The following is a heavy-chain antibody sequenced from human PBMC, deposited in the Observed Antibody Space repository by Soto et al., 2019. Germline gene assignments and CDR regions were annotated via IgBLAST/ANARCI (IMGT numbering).Heavy chain of an antibody. CDR1: GYTFTTYY. J-gene: IGHJ3*02. Sequence: QVQLVQSGAEVKKPGASVRVSCKASGYTFTTYYLHWLRQAPGQGLERMGIIDPRAGSASHAQNFQGRVTMTRDTSTRTVYMDLRSLRSEDTAVYYCARAGYYDSSAYDGFDIWGQGTMVTVSS. CDR2: IDPRAGSA. CDR3: ARAGYYDSSAYDGFDI. V-gene: IGHV1-46*01. D-gene: IGHD3-22*01.